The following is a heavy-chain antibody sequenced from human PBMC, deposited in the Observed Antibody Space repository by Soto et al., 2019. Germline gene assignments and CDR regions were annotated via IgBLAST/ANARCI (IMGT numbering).Heavy chain of an antibody. Sequence: DVQLVASGGGLIQPGETLRLSCAAFGLTTSGKRYLDWVRQAPGKGLEWVSALYDVDGPFYSDSVTGRFTTSSDSSKTTVYLQMHDLRPDDTAVYYCATWNEREHAFDVWGQGTTVTISS. D-gene: IGHD1-1*01. CDR1: GLTTSGKRY. CDR3: ATWNEREHAFDV. CDR2: LYDVDGP. V-gene: IGHV3-53*01. J-gene: IGHJ3*01.